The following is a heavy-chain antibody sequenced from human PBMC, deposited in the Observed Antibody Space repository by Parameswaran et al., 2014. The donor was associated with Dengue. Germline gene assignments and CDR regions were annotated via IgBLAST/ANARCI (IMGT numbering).Heavy chain of an antibody. Sequence: FRQAPGKGLEWIANIHYSGSTNYSPSLKSRLTTPVDTSKNQLSLKLKSVTAADTAVYYCARVGQLLSGSYGLDVWGQGTTVTVSS. V-gene: IGHV4-59*01. D-gene: IGHD3-10*01. CDR2: IHYSGST. CDR3: ARVGQLLSGSYGLDV. J-gene: IGHJ6*02.